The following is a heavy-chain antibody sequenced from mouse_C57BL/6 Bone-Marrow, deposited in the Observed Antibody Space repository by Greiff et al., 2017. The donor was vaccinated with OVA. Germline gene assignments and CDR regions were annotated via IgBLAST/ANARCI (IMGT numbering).Heavy chain of an antibody. Sequence: EVQRVESGAELVRPGASVKLSCTASGFNIKDDYMHWVKQRPEQGLEWIGWIDPENGDTEYASKFQGKATITADTSSNTAYLQLSSLTSEDTAVYYCTPYGYDGAWWYFDVWGTGTTVTVSS. CDR3: TPYGYDGAWWYFDV. V-gene: IGHV14-4*01. J-gene: IGHJ1*03. CDR2: IDPENGDT. D-gene: IGHD2-2*01. CDR1: GFNIKDDY.